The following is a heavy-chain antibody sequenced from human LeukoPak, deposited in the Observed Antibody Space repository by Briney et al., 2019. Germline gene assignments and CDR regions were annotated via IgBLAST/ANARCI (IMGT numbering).Heavy chain of an antibody. Sequence: PGASVKVSCKASGYTFTSYYMHWVRQAPGQGLEWMGIINPSGGSTSYAQKFQGRVTMTRDMSTSTVYMELSSLGSEDTAVYYCARVGATTDWYFDLWGRGTLVTVSS. CDR3: ARVGATTDWYFDL. V-gene: IGHV1-46*01. CDR2: INPSGGST. CDR1: GYTFTSYY. J-gene: IGHJ2*01. D-gene: IGHD1-26*01.